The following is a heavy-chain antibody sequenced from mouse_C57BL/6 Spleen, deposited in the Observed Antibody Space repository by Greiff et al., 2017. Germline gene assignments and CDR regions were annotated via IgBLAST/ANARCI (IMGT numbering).Heavy chain of an antibody. CDR2: IDPSDSYT. J-gene: IGHJ3*01. CDR1: GYTFTSYW. V-gene: IGHV1-50*01. CDR3: ARGNWDGVPFAY. Sequence: VQLQQPGAELVKPGASVKLSCKASGYTFTSYWMQWVKQRPGQGLEWIGEIDPSDSYTNYNQKFKGKATLTVDTSSSTAYMQLSSLTSEDSAVYYCARGNWDGVPFAYWGQGTLVTVSA. D-gene: IGHD4-1*01.